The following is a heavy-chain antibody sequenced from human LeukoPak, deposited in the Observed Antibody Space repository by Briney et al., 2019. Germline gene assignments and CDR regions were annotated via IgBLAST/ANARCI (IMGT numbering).Heavy chain of an antibody. Sequence: GGSLRLSCAASGFIFSNSAMSWVRQAPGKGLEWISTIATSSGTTWYADSVRGRFTISRDNSKNTLYLQMNSLRAEDTAVYYCAKDQNPTVTTFDYWGQGTLVTVSS. CDR3: AKDQNPTVTTFDY. CDR1: GFIFSNSA. CDR2: IATSSGTT. D-gene: IGHD4-17*01. V-gene: IGHV3-23*01. J-gene: IGHJ4*02.